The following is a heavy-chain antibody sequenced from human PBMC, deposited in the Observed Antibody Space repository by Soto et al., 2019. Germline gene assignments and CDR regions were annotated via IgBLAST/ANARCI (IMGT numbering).Heavy chain of an antibody. J-gene: IGHJ4*02. CDR1: GFTFSSYS. Sequence: EVQLLESGGGLVQPGGSLRLSCAASGFTFSSYSMYWVRQAPGKGLEWVSGISGSGSGTYYADSVKGRFTISRDNSKNTLYLQMNSLRAEDTAVYYCARDQGDGWGQGTLVTVSS. CDR3: ARDQGDG. V-gene: IGHV3-23*01. CDR2: ISGSGSGT. D-gene: IGHD2-21*02.